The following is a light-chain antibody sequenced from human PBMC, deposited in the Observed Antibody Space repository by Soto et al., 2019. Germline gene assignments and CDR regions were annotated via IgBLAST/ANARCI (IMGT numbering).Light chain of an antibody. Sequence: EIVMTQSPATLSVSPGERATLSCRASQSISIHLAWYQQKPGQAPRLLIYGASTRDTGTPARFSGSGSGTEFTLNISSLQSEDFAVYYCQQYNNWPSWKFGQGTKVEIK. V-gene: IGKV3-15*01. CDR1: QSISIH. CDR3: QQYNNWPSWK. J-gene: IGKJ1*01. CDR2: GAS.